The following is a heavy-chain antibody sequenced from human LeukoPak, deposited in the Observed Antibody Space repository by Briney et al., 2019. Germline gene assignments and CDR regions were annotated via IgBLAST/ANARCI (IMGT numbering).Heavy chain of an antibody. D-gene: IGHD3-22*01. CDR3: ARSPALFRVVITFHFDS. CDR1: GDSINNDNYY. CDR2: ISYSGST. Sequence: SQTLSLTCTVSGDSINNDNYYWSWIRQHPGKGLEWIGYISYSGSTYYNPSLKSRGTISMDTSKNQFSLELTSVTAADTAVYFCARSPALFRVVITFHFDSWGQGTLVSVSS. J-gene: IGHJ4*02. V-gene: IGHV4-31*03.